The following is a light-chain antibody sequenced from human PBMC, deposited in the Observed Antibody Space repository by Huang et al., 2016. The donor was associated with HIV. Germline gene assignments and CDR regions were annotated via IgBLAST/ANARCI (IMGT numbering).Light chain of an antibody. CDR3: QQYYSSPFT. CDR2: CAS. J-gene: IGKJ3*01. Sequence: DIVMTQSPDSLAVSLGERATINCKSSQSILYSSTDKSYLAWSHQKPGQPPKLLIYCASTRESGVPDRFSGSGSGTYFTLTISSLQAEDVAVYYCQQYYSSPFTFGPGTKVDIK. CDR1: QSILYSSTDKSY. V-gene: IGKV4-1*01.